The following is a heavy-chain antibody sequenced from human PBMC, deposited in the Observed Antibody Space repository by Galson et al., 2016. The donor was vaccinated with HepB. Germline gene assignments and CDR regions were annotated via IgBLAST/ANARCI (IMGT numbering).Heavy chain of an antibody. CDR1: GFTFSSYS. V-gene: IGHV3-21*01. Sequence: SLRLSCAAPGFTFSSYSMNWVRQVPGKGLEWVSSITSRSLYLYYADSVKGRFTISRDNAKNSLYLRMNSLRAEDTALYHCASRGREATITYWGRGTLVTVSS. CDR3: ASRGREATITY. D-gene: IGHD5-24*01. J-gene: IGHJ4*02. CDR2: ITSRSLYL.